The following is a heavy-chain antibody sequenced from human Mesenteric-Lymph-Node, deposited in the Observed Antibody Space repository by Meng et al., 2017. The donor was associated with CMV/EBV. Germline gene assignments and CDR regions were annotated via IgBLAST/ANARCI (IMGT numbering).Heavy chain of an antibody. Sequence: SETLSLTCAVSGGSISSSNWWSWVRQPPGKGLEWIGEIYHSGSTNYNPSLKSRVTISVDKSKNQFSLKLSSVTAADTAVYYCARTGAAAGTPHFDYWGQGTLVTVSS. D-gene: IGHD6-13*01. V-gene: IGHV4-4*02. CDR2: IYHSGST. CDR3: ARTGAAAGTPHFDY. CDR1: GGSISSSNW. J-gene: IGHJ4*02.